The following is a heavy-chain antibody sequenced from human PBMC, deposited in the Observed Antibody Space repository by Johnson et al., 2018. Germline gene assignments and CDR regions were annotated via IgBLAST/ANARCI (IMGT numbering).Heavy chain of an antibody. D-gene: IGHD6-19*01. V-gene: IGHV3-30-3*01. Sequence: QVQLVESGGSVVQPGRSXRLSCPASGFTFSSYAMHWVRQAPGKGLEWVAVISYDGSKKDYTDPVKGRFTISRDNSKTTRYLQMKSRRAEDTAVYSCARDLGALAGNYYMDVWGKGTTVTVSS. CDR1: GFTFSSYA. CDR3: ARDLGALAGNYYMDV. CDR2: ISYDGSKK. J-gene: IGHJ6*03.